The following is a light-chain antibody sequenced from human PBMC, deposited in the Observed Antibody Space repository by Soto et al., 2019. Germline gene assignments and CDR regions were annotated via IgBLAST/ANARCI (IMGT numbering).Light chain of an antibody. CDR1: QSVSSN. CDR3: QQYNNWPMT. Sequence: EIVMTQSPATLSVSPGERATLSCRASQSVSSNLAWYQQKPGQAPRLLIYGASTRATGIPARFSGSGSGTEFTISVSSVQSEDFTVYYCQQYNNWPMTFGQGTKVEIK. CDR2: GAS. J-gene: IGKJ1*01. V-gene: IGKV3-15*01.